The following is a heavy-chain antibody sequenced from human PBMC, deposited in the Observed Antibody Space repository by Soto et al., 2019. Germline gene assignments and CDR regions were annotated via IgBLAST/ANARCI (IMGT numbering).Heavy chain of an antibody. CDR2: IYYSGST. Sequence: QVQLQESGPGLVKPSQTLSLTCTVSGGSISSGDYYWSWIRQPPGKGLEWIGYIYYSGSTYYNPSLKSRVTLSVDTSKNQFSLKLSSVTAADTAVYYCAGTITLVRGGQAHYYYYGMDVWGQGTTVTVSS. D-gene: IGHD3-10*01. J-gene: IGHJ6*02. CDR3: AGTITLVRGGQAHYYYYGMDV. CDR1: GGSISSGDYY. V-gene: IGHV4-30-4*01.